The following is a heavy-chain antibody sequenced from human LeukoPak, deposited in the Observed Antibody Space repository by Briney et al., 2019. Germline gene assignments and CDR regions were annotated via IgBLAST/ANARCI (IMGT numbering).Heavy chain of an antibody. D-gene: IGHD7-27*01. CDR1: GFTFSSYA. CDR3: ATDNGGWFDP. J-gene: IGHJ5*02. CDR2: ISGSGGSK. V-gene: IGHV3-23*01. Sequence: GGSLRLSCAASGFTFSSYAMHWVRQAPGKGLEWVSAISGSGGSKYYADSVKGRFTISRDNSKNTLYLQMNSLRAEDTAVYYCATDNGGWFDPWGQGTLVTVSS.